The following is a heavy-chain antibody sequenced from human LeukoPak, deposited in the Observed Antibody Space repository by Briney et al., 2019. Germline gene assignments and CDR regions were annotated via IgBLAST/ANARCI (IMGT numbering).Heavy chain of an antibody. CDR2: INASGGST. CDR1: GYRFTSYY. J-gene: IGHJ5*02. Sequence: ASVKVSCKASGYRFTSYYMHWVRQAPGQGLEWMGIINASGGSTTYAQKFQGRATMTRDTSTSTVYMELSSLRSEDTAVYYCARDLIAAAGTTWFDPWGQGTLVTVSS. CDR3: ARDLIAAAGTTWFDP. V-gene: IGHV1-46*01. D-gene: IGHD6-13*01.